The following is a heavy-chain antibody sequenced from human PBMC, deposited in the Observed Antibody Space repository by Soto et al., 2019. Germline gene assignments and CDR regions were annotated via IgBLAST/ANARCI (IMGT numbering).Heavy chain of an antibody. CDR2: FDPGDGET. J-gene: IGHJ4*02. CDR3: ATALDYYDSSGYLDY. D-gene: IGHD3-22*01. V-gene: IGHV1-24*01. Sequence: ASVKVSCKVSGYTLTELSMHWVRQAPGKGLEWMGGFDPGDGETIYAQKFQGRVTMTEDTSTDTAYMELSSLRSEDTAVYYCATALDYYDSSGYLDYWGQGTLVTVSS. CDR1: GYTLTELS.